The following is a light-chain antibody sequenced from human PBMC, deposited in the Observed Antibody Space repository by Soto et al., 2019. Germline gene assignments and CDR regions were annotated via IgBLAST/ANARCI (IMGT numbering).Light chain of an antibody. CDR2: GVS. V-gene: IGLV2-18*02. CDR3: SSHTSSSTFV. Sequence: ALTQPPSVSGSPGQSVSISCTGTSSDVGSNNRVSWYQQPPGTAPKLMIYGVSNRPSGVPDRFSGSKSGNTASLTISGLQAEDEADYYCSSHTSSSTFVFGTGTKLTVL. J-gene: IGLJ1*01. CDR1: SSDVGSNNR.